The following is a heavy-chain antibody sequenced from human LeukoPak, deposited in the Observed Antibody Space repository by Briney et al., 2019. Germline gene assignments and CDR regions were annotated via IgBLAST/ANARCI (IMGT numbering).Heavy chain of an antibody. D-gene: IGHD5-12*01. CDR2: MSFSGSST. V-gene: IGHV3-48*03. CDR1: GFTFSSYE. Sequence: GSLRLSFVASGFTFSSYEMNWVRPAPGRGVEGVSYMSFSGSSTYYAASLKGRFTISRDNAKNSLYLQMNSLRAEDTAVYYCARGYSSYYPDAFDIWGQGTMVTVSS. CDR3: ARGYSSYYPDAFDI. J-gene: IGHJ3*02.